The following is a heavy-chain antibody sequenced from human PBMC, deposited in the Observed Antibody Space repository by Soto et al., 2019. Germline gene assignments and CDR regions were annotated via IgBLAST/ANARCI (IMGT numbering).Heavy chain of an antibody. D-gene: IGHD3-22*01. CDR1: GYTFTSYD. V-gene: IGHV1-8*01. CDR3: ARANYYDSSGYYYGTFWGSPRGAFDI. J-gene: IGHJ3*02. Sequence: GALVKVSCKASGYTFTSYDINWVRQATGQGLEWMGWMNPNSGNTGYAQKFQGRVTMTRNTSISTAYMELSSLRSEDTAVYYCARANYYDSSGYYYGTFWGSPRGAFDIWGQGTMVTVSS. CDR2: MNPNSGNT.